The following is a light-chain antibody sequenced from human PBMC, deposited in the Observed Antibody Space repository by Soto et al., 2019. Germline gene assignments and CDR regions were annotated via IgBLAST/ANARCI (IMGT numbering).Light chain of an antibody. V-gene: IGKV3-20*01. CDR3: QQYGTSPRVT. Sequence: EIVLTQSPGTLSLSPGEKATLSCRAGQGFRRSSLAWYQQKAGQAPRLLINGASSRDTGIPDRFSGSGSGTDFTLTISRLEPEDFAVYYCQQYGTSPRVTFGGGTKVEIK. CDR2: GAS. CDR1: QGFRRSS. J-gene: IGKJ4*01.